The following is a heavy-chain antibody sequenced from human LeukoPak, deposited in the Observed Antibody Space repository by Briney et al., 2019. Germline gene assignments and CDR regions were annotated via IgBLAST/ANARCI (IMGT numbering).Heavy chain of an antibody. CDR1: GFTFSSYG. J-gene: IGHJ6*02. V-gene: IGHV3-30*18. Sequence: GRSLRLSCAASGFTFSSYGMHWVRQAPGKGLEWVAVISYDGSNKYYADSVKGRFTISRDNSKNTLYLQMRAEDTAVYYCAKANNYGSGPRIYYYGMDVWGQGTTVTVSS. CDR2: ISYDGSNK. D-gene: IGHD3-10*01. CDR3: AKANNYGSGPRIYYYGMDV.